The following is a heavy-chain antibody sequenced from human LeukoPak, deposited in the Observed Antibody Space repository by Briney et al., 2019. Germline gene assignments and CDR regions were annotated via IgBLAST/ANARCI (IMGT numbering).Heavy chain of an antibody. CDR3: ARQGMSGSSLNYYYYMDV. D-gene: IGHD3-3*01. CDR2: IYTSGST. Sequence: SETLSLTCTVSGGSISSYYWSWIRQPAGKGLEWIGRIYTSGSTNYNPSLKSRVTISVDTSKNQFSLKLSSVTAADTAVYYCARQGMSGSSLNYYYYMDVWGKGATVTVSS. J-gene: IGHJ6*03. CDR1: GGSISSYY. V-gene: IGHV4-4*07.